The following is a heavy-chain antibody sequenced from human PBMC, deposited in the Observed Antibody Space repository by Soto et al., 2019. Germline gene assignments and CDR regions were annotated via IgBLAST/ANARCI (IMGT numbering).Heavy chain of an antibody. CDR2: IYWNDDK. Sequence: LNCELSVFSVMTSGVGGGWVREPPVKALDWLALIYWNDDKRYSPSLKSKLTITKETSKTQVVLTMTNMYPVDTATYFCAHVRAYYYDSSGYPDSWGQGTLVTVSS. CDR3: AHVRAYYYDSSGYPDS. J-gene: IGHJ5*01. CDR1: VFSVMTSGVG. V-gene: IGHV2-5*01. D-gene: IGHD3-22*01.